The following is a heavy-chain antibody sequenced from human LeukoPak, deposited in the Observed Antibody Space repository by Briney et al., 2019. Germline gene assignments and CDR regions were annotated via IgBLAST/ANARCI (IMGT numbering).Heavy chain of an antibody. CDR1: GYTFTSYY. D-gene: IGHD2-2*01. Sequence: ASVKVSCKASGYTFTSYYMHWVRQASGQGLEWMGIINPSGGSTSYAQKFQGRVTMTRDTSTSTVYMELSSLRSEDTAVYYCARGGDIVVVPAAKPVDFDYWGQGTLVTVSS. CDR2: INPSGGST. J-gene: IGHJ4*02. CDR3: ARGGDIVVVPAAKPVDFDY. V-gene: IGHV1-46*01.